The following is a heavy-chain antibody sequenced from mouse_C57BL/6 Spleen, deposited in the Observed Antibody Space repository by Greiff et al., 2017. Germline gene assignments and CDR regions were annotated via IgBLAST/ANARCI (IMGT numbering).Heavy chain of an antibody. D-gene: IGHD2-5*01. V-gene: IGHV3-6*01. CDR3: ARGYSNYGWFAY. Sequence: EVQLQESGPGLVKPSQSLSLTCSVTGYSITSGYYWNWIRQFPGNKLEWMGYISYDGSNNYNPSLKNRISIPRDTSKNQFFLKLNSVTTEDTATYYCARGYSNYGWFAYWGQGTLVTVSA. CDR2: ISYDGSN. CDR1: GYSITSGYY. J-gene: IGHJ3*01.